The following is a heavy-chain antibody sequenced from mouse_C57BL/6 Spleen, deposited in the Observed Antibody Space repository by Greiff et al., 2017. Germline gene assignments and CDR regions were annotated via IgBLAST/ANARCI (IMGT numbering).Heavy chain of an antibody. CDR2: ISSGGDYI. J-gene: IGHJ4*01. CDR3: TRGPTVVAHYYAMDY. D-gene: IGHD1-1*01. V-gene: IGHV5-9-1*02. CDR1: GFTFSSYA. Sequence: EVQRVESGEGLVKPGGSLKLSCAASGFTFSSYAMSWVRQTPEKRLEWVAYISSGGDYIYYADTVKGRFTISRDNARNTLYLQMSSLKSEDTAMYYCTRGPTVVAHYYAMDYWGQGTSVTVSS.